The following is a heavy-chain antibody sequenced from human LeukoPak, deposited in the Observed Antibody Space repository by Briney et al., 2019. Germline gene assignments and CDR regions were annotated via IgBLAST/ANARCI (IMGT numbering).Heavy chain of an antibody. CDR1: GYTFTSYA. CDR3: ARDTYVWGSYRPLGY. V-gene: IGHV1-3*01. Sequence: HRASVTVSCKASGYTFTSYAMHWVRQAPGQRLAWMGWINAGNGNTKYSQKFQGRVTITRDTSASTAYMELSSLRSEDTAVYYCARDTYVWGSYRPLGYWGQGTLVTVSS. D-gene: IGHD3-16*02. CDR2: INAGNGNT. J-gene: IGHJ4*02.